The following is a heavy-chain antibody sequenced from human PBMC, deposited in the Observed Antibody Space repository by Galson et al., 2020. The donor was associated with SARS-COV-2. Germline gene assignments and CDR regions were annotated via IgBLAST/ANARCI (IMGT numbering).Heavy chain of an antibody. CDR2: INVSGRT. V-gene: IGHV4-39*01. CDR3: ARGAYPPVIDEAPSEWGGFYFDY. J-gene: IGHJ4*02. Sequence: SQTLSLTCSVSGDSINNTNYYLGWIRQPPGKGLEWTGSINVSGRTYHVPSRTPRVTISVDTSKHQFYLTLTSVSAADTAVYYCARGAYPPVIDEAPSEWGGFYFDYWGQGILVTVSS. CDR1: GDSINNTNYY. D-gene: IGHD3-3*01.